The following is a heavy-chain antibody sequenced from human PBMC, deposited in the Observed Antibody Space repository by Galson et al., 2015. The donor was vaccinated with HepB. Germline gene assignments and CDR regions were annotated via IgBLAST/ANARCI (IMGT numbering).Heavy chain of an antibody. CDR3: AGAIAAAGTYYYYGMDV. CDR2: IIPSFGTA. J-gene: IGHJ6*02. D-gene: IGHD6-13*01. V-gene: IGHV1-69*06. Sequence: SVKVSCKASGGTFSSYAISWVRQAPGQGLEWMGGIIPSFGTANYAQKFQGRVTITADKSTSTAYMELSSLRSEDTAVYYCAGAIAAAGTYYYYGMDVWGQGTTVTVSS. CDR1: GGTFSSYA.